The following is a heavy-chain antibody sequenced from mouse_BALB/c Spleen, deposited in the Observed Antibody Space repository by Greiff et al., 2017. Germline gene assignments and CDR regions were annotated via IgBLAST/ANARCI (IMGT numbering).Heavy chain of an antibody. D-gene: IGHD1-1*01. V-gene: IGHV14-3*02. CDR1: GFNIKDTY. CDR3: ARSGDYGSSFDY. J-gene: IGHJ2*01. CDR2: IDPANGNT. Sequence: VQLQQSGAELVKPGASVKLSCTASGFNIKDTYMHWVKQRPEQGLEWIGRIDPANGNTKYDPKFQGKATITADTSSNTAYLQLSSLTSEDTAVYYCARSGDYGSSFDYWGQGTTLTVSS.